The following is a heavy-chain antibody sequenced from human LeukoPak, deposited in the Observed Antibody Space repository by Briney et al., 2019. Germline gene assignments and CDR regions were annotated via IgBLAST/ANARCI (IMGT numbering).Heavy chain of an antibody. CDR3: AAKGYSYGNNAFDI. V-gene: IGHV3-30*03. J-gene: IGHJ3*02. CDR1: GFTFSSCG. CDR2: ILYDGSNK. Sequence: GGSLRLSCAASGFTFSSCGMHWVRQAAGKGLEWVAVILYDGSNKFYADSVTGRFTISRDNSKNTLELQMNSLRAEDTAVYYCAAKGYSYGNNAFDIWGQGTMVTVSS. D-gene: IGHD5-18*01.